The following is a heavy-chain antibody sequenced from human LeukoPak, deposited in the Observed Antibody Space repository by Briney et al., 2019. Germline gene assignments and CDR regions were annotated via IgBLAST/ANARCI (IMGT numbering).Heavy chain of an antibody. CDR3: ARGYCTSSICYDLDY. J-gene: IGHJ4*02. V-gene: IGHV1-2*04. Sequence: INPTSGATKFARKFQGWVTMTRDTSISTVYMELSRLRSDDTAVYYCARGYCTSSICYDLDYWGQGALVTVSS. D-gene: IGHD2-2*01. CDR2: INPTSGAT.